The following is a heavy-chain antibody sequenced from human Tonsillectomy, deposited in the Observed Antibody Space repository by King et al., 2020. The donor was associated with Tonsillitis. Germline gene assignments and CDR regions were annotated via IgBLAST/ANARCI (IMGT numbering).Heavy chain of an antibody. CDR2: IYRGGST. J-gene: IGHJ4*02. CDR3: LGYYDSSGYSDY. V-gene: IGHV3-53*01. Sequence: VQLVESGGGLIQPGWSLRLSCAASGFTVSSKYMSWVRQAPGKGLEWVSVIYRGGSTYYADSVKGRFTISRDNSDNTLYLQMNSLRAEDTAVYYCLGYYDSSGYSDYWGQGTLVTVSS. CDR1: GFTVSSKY. D-gene: IGHD3-22*01.